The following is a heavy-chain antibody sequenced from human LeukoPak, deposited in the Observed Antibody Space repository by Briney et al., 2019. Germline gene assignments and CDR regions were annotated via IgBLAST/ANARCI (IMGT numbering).Heavy chain of an antibody. V-gene: IGHV3-21*01. D-gene: IGHD6-19*01. CDR3: ETVPYSSGWPDAFDI. Sequence: PGGSLRLSCAASVCTFSGYSMNWLRQAPGKGLEWVSSISSSSSYIYYADSVKGRFTISRDNAKNSLYLQMNSLRAEDTAVYYCETVPYSSGWPDAFDIWGQGTMVTVSS. J-gene: IGHJ3*02. CDR1: VCTFSGYS. CDR2: ISSSSSYI.